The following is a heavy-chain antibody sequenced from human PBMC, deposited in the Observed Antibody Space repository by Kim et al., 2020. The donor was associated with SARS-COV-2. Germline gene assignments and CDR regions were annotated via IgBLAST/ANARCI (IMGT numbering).Heavy chain of an antibody. J-gene: IGHJ3*01. D-gene: IGHD3-22*01. CDR1: GYTFTDYA. V-gene: IGHV1-3*01. Sequence: ASVNVSCKASGYTFTDYAIHWVRQAPGQKFEWMGWINADNGNTRYSQNLQGRVTITRDTSANSAYMELKSLRSEDTAIYYCAREGHEGGYLTWGQGTMVTVSS. CDR2: INADNGNT. CDR3: AREGHEGGYLT.